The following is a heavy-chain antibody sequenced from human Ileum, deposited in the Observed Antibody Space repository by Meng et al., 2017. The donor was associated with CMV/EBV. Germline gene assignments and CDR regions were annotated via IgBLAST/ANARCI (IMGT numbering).Heavy chain of an antibody. CDR3: ARTGPVGAADY. CDR1: GGSISNNNNY. D-gene: IGHD1-26*01. CDR2: IYYSGNT. Sequence: SETLSLTCTVSGGSISNNNNYWGWIRQPPGKGWEWIGRIYYSGNTAYNPSLKSRVTRSVDTSKSQFSLKVSSVTAEDTGVYYCARTGPVGAADYWGQGTLVTVSS. V-gene: IGHV4-39*01. J-gene: IGHJ4*02.